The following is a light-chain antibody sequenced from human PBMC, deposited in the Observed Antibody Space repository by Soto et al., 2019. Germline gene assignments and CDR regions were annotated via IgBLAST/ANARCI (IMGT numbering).Light chain of an antibody. CDR3: QQRSNLIT. CDR2: DAS. V-gene: IGKV3-11*01. CDR1: QSVSSY. Sequence: EIVLTQSPATLSLSPGERATLSCRASQSVSSYLAWYQQKPGQAPRLLIYDASNRATGIPARFSGSGSGTDLTLTISSLEPEDFAVYYCQQRSNLITFGQGTPLEIK. J-gene: IGKJ5*01.